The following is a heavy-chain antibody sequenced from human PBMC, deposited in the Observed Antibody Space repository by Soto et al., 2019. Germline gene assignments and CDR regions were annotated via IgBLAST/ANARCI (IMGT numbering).Heavy chain of an antibody. V-gene: IGHV2-5*02. D-gene: IGHD4-4*01. J-gene: IGHJ5*02. CDR2: IYWDDDK. Sequence: QITLKESGPTLVKPTQTLTLTCTFSGFSLSTSGVGVGWIRQPPGKALEWLAVIYWDDDKRYSPSLKSRLTITRDTSKNQVVLTMTNMDPVDTATYYCARRSVVYSSYLFNWFDPWGQGTLVTVSS. CDR3: ARRSVVYSSYLFNWFDP. CDR1: GFSLSTSGVG.